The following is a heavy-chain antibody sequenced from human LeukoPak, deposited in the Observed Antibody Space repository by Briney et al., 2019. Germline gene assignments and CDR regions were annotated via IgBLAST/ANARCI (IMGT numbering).Heavy chain of an antibody. CDR3: ARDYPVISAPGASDF. Sequence: GASVEVSCKASGYIFTSYGISWVRQAPGQRLEWMGWISVYNGDTTYAQKLQGRVTLTTDTSTTTAYMELRSLRYDDTAVYYCARDYPVISAPGASDFWGQGTLVTVSS. J-gene: IGHJ4*02. CDR1: GYIFTSYG. CDR2: ISVYNGDT. V-gene: IGHV1-18*01. D-gene: IGHD4-23*01.